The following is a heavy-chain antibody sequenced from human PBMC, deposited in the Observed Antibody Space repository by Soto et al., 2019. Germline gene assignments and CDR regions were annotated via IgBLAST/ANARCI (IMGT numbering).Heavy chain of an antibody. CDR2: INHSGST. D-gene: IGHD4-17*01. CDR1: GGSFSGYY. Sequence: ETLSLTCAVCGGSFSGYYWSWIRQPPGKGLEWIGEINHSGSTNYNPSLKSRVTISVDTSKNQFSLKLSSVTAADTAVYYCARGRYGDYVIDYWGQGTLVTVSS. CDR3: ARGRYGDYVIDY. J-gene: IGHJ4*02. V-gene: IGHV4-34*01.